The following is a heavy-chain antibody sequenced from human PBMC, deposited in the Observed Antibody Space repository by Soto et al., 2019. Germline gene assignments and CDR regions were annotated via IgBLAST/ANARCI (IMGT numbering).Heavy chain of an antibody. D-gene: IGHD3-16*01. Sequence: QVQLVESGGGVVQPGRSLRLSCAASGFTFSSYGMQWVRQAPGKGLEWVAVISYDGSNKYYADSVKGRFTISRDNSKNTLYLQMNSLRAEDTAVYYCAWGGGLDPWGQGTLVTVSS. CDR2: ISYDGSNK. J-gene: IGHJ5*02. CDR3: AWGGGLDP. CDR1: GFTFSSYG. V-gene: IGHV3-30*03.